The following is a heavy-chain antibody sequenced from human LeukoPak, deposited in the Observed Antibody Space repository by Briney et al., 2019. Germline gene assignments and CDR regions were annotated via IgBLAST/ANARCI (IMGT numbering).Heavy chain of an antibody. CDR2: IYYSGST. CDR3: ARGYGELYYYYYMDV. Sequence: SETLSLTCTVSGGSISSYYWSWIRQPPGKGLEWIGYIYYSGSTNYNPFLKSRVTISVDTPKNQFSLKLSSVTAADTAVYYCARGYGELYYYYYMDVWGKGTTVTVSS. D-gene: IGHD4-17*01. V-gene: IGHV4-59*01. CDR1: GGSISSYY. J-gene: IGHJ6*03.